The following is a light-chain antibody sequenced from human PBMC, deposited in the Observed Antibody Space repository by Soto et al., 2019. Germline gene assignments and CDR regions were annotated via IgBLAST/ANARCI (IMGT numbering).Light chain of an antibody. CDR3: QQYGSSGT. Sequence: TQSPSTLSLSPGEGVTLSCRASQGIGCTLAWYQHKPGQTPRLLICGASNRATGIPDRFSGSGSGTDFTLTISRLEPEDFAVYYCQQYGSSGTFGQGTKVDI. CDR2: GAS. V-gene: IGKV3-20*01. J-gene: IGKJ1*01. CDR1: QGIGCT.